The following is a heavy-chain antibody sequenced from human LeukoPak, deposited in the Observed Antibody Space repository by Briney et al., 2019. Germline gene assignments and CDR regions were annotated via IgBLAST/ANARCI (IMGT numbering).Heavy chain of an antibody. V-gene: IGHV3-74*01. CDR1: GFTFSSYW. CDR2: INSDGSTT. CDR3: AREVEAFDY. Sequence: PGGSLRLSCAASGFTFSSYWMHWVRQAPGKGLVWVSRINSDGSTTNYADSVKGRFTVSRDNAKNTVYLQMNRLRAEDTAVYYCAREVEAFDYWGQGTLVTVSS. J-gene: IGHJ4*02.